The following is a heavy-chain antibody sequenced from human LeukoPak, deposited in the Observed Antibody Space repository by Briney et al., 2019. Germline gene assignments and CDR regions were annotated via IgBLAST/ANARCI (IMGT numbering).Heavy chain of an antibody. D-gene: IGHD3-22*01. V-gene: IGHV4-59*12. Sequence: SETLSLTCTVSGGSISSYYWSWIRQPPGKGLEWIGYIYYSGSTYYNPSLKSRVTISVDTSKNQFSLKLSSVTAADTAVYYCARDIFDSSGLSFDYWGQGTLVTVSS. CDR1: GGSISSYY. CDR3: ARDIFDSSGLSFDY. J-gene: IGHJ4*02. CDR2: IYYSGST.